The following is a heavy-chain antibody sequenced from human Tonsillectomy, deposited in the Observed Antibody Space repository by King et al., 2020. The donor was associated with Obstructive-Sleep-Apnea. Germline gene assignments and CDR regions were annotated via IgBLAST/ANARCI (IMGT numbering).Heavy chain of an antibody. Sequence: VQLVESGGGVVQPGRSLRLSCAASGFTFSRYAMHWVRQAPGKGLEWVAVISYDGSTKYHTDSVKGRFTISRDDSKNTLYLQMNSLRTEDTAVYYCAGDPFQGKPDYFDYWGQGTLVTVSS. J-gene: IGHJ4*02. CDR3: AGDPFQGKPDYFDY. CDR2: ISYDGSTK. D-gene: IGHD1-14*01. CDR1: GFTFSRYA. V-gene: IGHV3-30*04.